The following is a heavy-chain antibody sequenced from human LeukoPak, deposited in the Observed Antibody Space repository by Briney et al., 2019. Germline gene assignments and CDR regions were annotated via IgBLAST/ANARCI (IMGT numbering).Heavy chain of an antibody. J-gene: IGHJ4*02. CDR1: EFTFSSYA. CDR3: ACLRGPSDY. V-gene: IGHV3-30*04. CDR2: ISYDGSNK. Sequence: GGSLRLSCAASEFTFSSYAMHWVRQAPGKGLEWVAVISYDGSNKYYADSVKGRFTISRDNTKNSLYLQMDSLTADDTAVYFCACLRGPSDYWGQGTLVTVSS. D-gene: IGHD4-17*01.